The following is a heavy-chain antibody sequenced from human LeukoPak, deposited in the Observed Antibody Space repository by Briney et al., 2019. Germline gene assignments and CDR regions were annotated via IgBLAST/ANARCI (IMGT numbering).Heavy chain of an antibody. D-gene: IGHD6-13*01. J-gene: IGHJ4*02. Sequence: GGSLRLSCAASGFTFDDYAMHWVRQVPGKGLEWVSLISWDGGSTYYADSVKGRFTISRDNSKNSLYLQMNSLRAEDTALYYCAKDKTSGEAAGSEFDYWGQGTLVTVSS. V-gene: IGHV3-43D*04. CDR3: AKDKTSGEAAGSEFDY. CDR1: GFTFDDYA. CDR2: ISWDGGST.